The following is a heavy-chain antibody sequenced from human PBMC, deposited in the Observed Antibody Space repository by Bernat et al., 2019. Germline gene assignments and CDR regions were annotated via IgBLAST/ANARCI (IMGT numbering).Heavy chain of an antibody. V-gene: IGHV3-23*01. J-gene: IGHJ3*02. CDR2: ISNSGGAT. D-gene: IGHD1-26*01. CDR3: VKHKWGPDAFDI. Sequence: EVQLLESGGGLGHPGGSLRLSCAASGFTFSNFAMTWVRQAPGKGLDWVSSISNSGGATYYADSVKGRFTISRDNSKNTLYLQVNSLRAEDTAVYYCVKHKWGPDAFDIWGQGTMVTVSS. CDR1: GFTFSNFA.